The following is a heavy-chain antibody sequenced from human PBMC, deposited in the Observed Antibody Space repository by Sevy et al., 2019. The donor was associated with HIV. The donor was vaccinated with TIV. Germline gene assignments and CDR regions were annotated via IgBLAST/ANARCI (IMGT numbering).Heavy chain of an antibody. D-gene: IGHD2-15*01. CDR1: GDSVSSNSAA. J-gene: IGHJ6*02. V-gene: IGHV6-1*01. CDR3: ARDHRYCSGGSCYRSYYYGMDV. CDR2: TYYRSKWYN. Sequence: SQTLSLTCAISGDSVSSNSAAWNWIRQSPSRGLEWLGRTYYRSKWYNDYAVSVKSRITINSDTSKNQFSLQLNSVTPEDTAVYYCARDHRYCSGGSCYRSYYYGMDVWGQGTTVTVSS.